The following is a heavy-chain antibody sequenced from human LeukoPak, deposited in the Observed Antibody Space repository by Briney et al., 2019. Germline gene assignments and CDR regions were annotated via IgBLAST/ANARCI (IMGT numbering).Heavy chain of an antibody. D-gene: IGHD3-22*01. CDR1: GYTFTSYA. Sequence: ASVKVSCKASGYTFTSYAMHWVRQAPGQRPEWMGWINAGKGNTKYSQKFQGRVTFTRDTSASTAYMELSRLRFEDTAVYYCARGGYHNYDSSGYYYFDYWGQGTLVTVSS. CDR3: ARGGYHNYDSSGYYYFDY. V-gene: IGHV1-3*01. J-gene: IGHJ4*02. CDR2: INAGKGNT.